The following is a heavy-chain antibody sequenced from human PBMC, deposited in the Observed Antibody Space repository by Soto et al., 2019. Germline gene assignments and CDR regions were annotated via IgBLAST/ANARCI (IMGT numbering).Heavy chain of an antibody. V-gene: IGHV1-69*06. CDR3: ARSGGYYDFWSGTYYYYYGMDV. CDR2: IIPIFGTA. J-gene: IGHJ6*02. CDR1: VGTFSSYA. Sequence: SVKVSCKASVGTFSSYAISWVRQAHGQGLEWMGGIIPIFGTANYAQKLQGRVRITADKSTSTAYMELSSLRSEDTAVYYGARSGGYYDFWSGTYYYYYGMDVWGQGTTVTVSS. D-gene: IGHD3-3*01.